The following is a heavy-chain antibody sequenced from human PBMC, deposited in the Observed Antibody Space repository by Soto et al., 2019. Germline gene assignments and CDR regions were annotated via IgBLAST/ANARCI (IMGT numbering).Heavy chain of an antibody. CDR2: IKQSGST. V-gene: IGHV4-34*01. Sequence: SETLSLTCAVYGGSFSNHYWSWVRQSPGKGLEWIGEIKQSGSTNYNPSLTSRVTISIDTSKNQFSLKLSSLTAADTALYYCARGSAGFFWSGYYPFDSWGQGTLVTVSS. CDR1: GGSFSNHY. D-gene: IGHD3-3*01. J-gene: IGHJ4*02. CDR3: ARGSAGFFWSGYYPFDS.